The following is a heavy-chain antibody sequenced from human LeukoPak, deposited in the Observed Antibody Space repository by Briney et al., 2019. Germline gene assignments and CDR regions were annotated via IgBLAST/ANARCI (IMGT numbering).Heavy chain of an antibody. CDR1: GGSISSYY. CDR3: ARGVSGSGYHYGDYFDY. CDR2: IYYSGST. D-gene: IGHD3-22*01. J-gene: IGHJ4*02. Sequence: PSETLSLTCTVSGGSISSYYWSWIRQPPGKGLEWIGYIYYSGSTNYNPSLKSRVTISVDTSKNQFSLKLSSVTAADTAVYYCARGVSGSGYHYGDYFDYWGQGTLVTVSS. V-gene: IGHV4-59*01.